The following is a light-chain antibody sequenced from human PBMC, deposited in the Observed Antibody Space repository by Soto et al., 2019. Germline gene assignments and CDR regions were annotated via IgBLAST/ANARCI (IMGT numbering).Light chain of an antibody. J-gene: IGKJ3*01. V-gene: IGKV3-20*01. CDR3: QQYGNSPPSVT. CDR1: QSVSSY. Sequence: EIVFTQSPATLSLSPGERATLSCRASQSVSSYLAWYQQKPGQAPRLLVHGASNRXTGXPARFSGSGSGTDFTLTISRLEPEDFAVYYCQQYGNSPPSVTFGPGTKVDIK. CDR2: GAS.